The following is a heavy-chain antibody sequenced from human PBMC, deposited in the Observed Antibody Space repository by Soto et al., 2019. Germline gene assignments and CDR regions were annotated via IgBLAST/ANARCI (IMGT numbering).Heavy chain of an antibody. J-gene: IGHJ6*02. CDR1: GGSISSGDYY. CDR2: IYYSGST. D-gene: IGHD3-3*01. V-gene: IGHV4-30-4*01. Sequence: PSETLSLTCTVSGGSISSGDYYWSWIRQPPGKGLEWIGYIYYSGSTYYNPSLKSRVTISVDTSKNQFSLKLSSVTAADTAVYYCASHRYDFWSATTLGRGEYYYYGMDVWGQGTTVTVSS. CDR3: ASHRYDFWSATTLGRGEYYYYGMDV.